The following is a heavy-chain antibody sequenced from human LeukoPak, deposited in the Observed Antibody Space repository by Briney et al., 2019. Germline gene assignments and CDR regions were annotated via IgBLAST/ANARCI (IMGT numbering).Heavy chain of an antibody. CDR1: GFTLSSYN. CDR2: ISSGSSYI. Sequence: GALRLSCAASGFTLSSYNMNWVRQAPGKGLEWVSSISSGSSYIYYADSVKGRFTISRDNAKSSLYLQMNSLRAEDTALCYCARGDYYDRKVLDYWGQGTLVTVSS. CDR3: ARGDYYDRKVLDY. V-gene: IGHV3-21*04. J-gene: IGHJ4*02. D-gene: IGHD3-22*01.